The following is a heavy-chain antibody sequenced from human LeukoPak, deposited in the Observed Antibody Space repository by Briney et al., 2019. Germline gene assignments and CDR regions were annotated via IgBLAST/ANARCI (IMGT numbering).Heavy chain of an antibody. D-gene: IGHD2/OR15-2a*01. CDR2: ISSSSSTI. J-gene: IGHJ4*02. CDR1: GFTFSSYS. V-gene: IGHV3-48*04. CDR3: ARVSDNSGFDY. Sequence: PGGSLRLSCAASGFTFSSYSMNWVRQAPGKGLEWVSYISSSSSTIYYADSVKGRFTISRDNAKNSLYLQMSSLRAEDTAVYYCARVSDNSGFDYWGQGTLVTVSS.